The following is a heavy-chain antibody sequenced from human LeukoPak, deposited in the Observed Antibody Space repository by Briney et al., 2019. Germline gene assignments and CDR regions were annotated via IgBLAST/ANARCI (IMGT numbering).Heavy chain of an antibody. D-gene: IGHD1/OR15-1a*01. CDR2: ISGSGGST. Sequence: GGSLRLSWEASGFTFSSFAMSWVRQAPGKGLEWVSGISGSGGSTYYADSVKGRFSISRDNSKNTLYLQMSSLRAEDTAVYYCAKDEQYYYYGMDVWGQGTTVTVSS. J-gene: IGHJ6*02. CDR1: GFTFSSFA. V-gene: IGHV3-23*01. CDR3: AKDEQYYYYGMDV.